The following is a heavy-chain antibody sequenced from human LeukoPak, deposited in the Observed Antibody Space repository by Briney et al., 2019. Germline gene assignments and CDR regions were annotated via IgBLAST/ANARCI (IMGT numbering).Heavy chain of an antibody. CDR2: ISAYNGNT. Sequence: ASVKVSCKASGYTFTSYGISWVRQAPGQGLEWMGWISAYNGNTNYAQKLQGRVTMTTDTSTSTAYMELRSLRSDDTAVYDCARERSPYDDIGAFDIWGQGTMVTVSS. V-gene: IGHV1-18*01. J-gene: IGHJ3*02. D-gene: IGHD3-9*01. CDR1: GYTFTSYG. CDR3: ARERSPYDDIGAFDI.